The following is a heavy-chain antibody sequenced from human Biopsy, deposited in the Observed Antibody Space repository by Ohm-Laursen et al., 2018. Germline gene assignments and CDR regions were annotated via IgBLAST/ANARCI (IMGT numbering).Heavy chain of an antibody. J-gene: IGHJ4*02. CDR3: ARGGAGGGDY. Sequence: LSHTCAASGFTFSTYWMHWVRQAPGKGLVWVSRINRDESSTSYADFVKGRFTISRDNAKNTLYLQMNSLRAEDTAVYYCARGGAGGGDYWGQGTLVTVSS. CDR1: GFTFSTYW. CDR2: INRDESST. D-gene: IGHD2-15*01. V-gene: IGHV3-74*01.